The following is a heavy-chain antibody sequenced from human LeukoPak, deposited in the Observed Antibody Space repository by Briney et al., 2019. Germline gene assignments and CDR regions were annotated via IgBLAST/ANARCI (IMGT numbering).Heavy chain of an antibody. J-gene: IGHJ4*02. D-gene: IGHD6-19*01. CDR2: IIPILGIA. CDR3: ARDQDHIAVAGIDY. CDR1: GGTFSSYA. Sequence: SVKVSCKASGGTFSSYAIDWVRQAPGQGLEWMGRIIPILGIANYAQKFQGRVTITADKSTSTAYMELSSLRSEDTAIYYCARDQDHIAVAGIDYWGQGTLVTVSS. V-gene: IGHV1-69*04.